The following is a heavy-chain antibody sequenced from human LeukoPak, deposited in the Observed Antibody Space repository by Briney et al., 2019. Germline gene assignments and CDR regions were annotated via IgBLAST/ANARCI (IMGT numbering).Heavy chain of an antibody. D-gene: IGHD3-9*01. CDR1: GFTFSNYA. CDR3: VIWGDYDVLTGYYVPDY. CDR2: ITGSCTNR. Sequence: GGSLRLSCVASGFTFSNYAMSWVRQAPGKGLEWVSAITGSCTNRYYADSLKGRFTTSRDNSKNTVFLQMNSLRHEDTAIYYCVIWGDYDVLTGYYVPDYWGQGTLVTVAS. J-gene: IGHJ4*02. V-gene: IGHV3-23*01.